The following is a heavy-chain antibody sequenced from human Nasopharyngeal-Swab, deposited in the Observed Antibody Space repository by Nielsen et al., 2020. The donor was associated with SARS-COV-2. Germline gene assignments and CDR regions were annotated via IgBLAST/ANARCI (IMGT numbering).Heavy chain of an antibody. CDR2: ISYDGSSK. Sequence: GESLKISCAASGFTFSSYAMHWVRQAPGKGLEWVAVISYDGSSKYYADSVKGRFTISRDNSKNTLYLQMNSLRAEDTAVYHCARVLGDYGDSWGQGTLVTVSS. CDR1: GFTFSSYA. J-gene: IGHJ4*02. CDR3: ARVLGDYGDS. V-gene: IGHV3-30-3*01. D-gene: IGHD1-26*01.